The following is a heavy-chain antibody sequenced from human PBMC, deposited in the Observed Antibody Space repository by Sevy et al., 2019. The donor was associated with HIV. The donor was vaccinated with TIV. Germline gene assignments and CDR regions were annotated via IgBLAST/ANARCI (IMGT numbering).Heavy chain of an antibody. Sequence: GGSLRLSCAASGFTFSSYSMNWVRQAPGKGLEWVSSISSSSSYIYYADSVKGRFTISRDNAKNSVYLQMNSLRAEDTAVYYCARDLGITIFDYWGQGTLVTVSS. CDR2: ISSSSSYI. V-gene: IGHV3-21*01. D-gene: IGHD3-9*01. J-gene: IGHJ4*02. CDR1: GFTFSSYS. CDR3: ARDLGITIFDY.